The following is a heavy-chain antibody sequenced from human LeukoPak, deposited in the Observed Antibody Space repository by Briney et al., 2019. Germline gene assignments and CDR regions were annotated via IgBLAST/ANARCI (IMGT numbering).Heavy chain of an antibody. V-gene: IGHV4-31*03. Sequence: SETLSLTCTVSGGSISSGGYYWNWIRQHPGKGLEWIGYIYNSGRRHTKPSLKSRVTISGDTSKNQLSLKLRYVAAADTAVYYCARGAKMATRGFDYWGQGTLVTVSS. CDR1: GGSISSGGYY. CDR3: ARGAKMATRGFDY. J-gene: IGHJ4*02. D-gene: IGHD5-24*01. CDR2: IYNSGRR.